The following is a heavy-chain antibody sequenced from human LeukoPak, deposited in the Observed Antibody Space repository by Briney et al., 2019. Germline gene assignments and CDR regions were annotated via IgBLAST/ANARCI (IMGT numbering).Heavy chain of an antibody. CDR2: ISSSGSTI. D-gene: IGHD3-22*01. CDR3: ARRGYYDSSGYDY. V-gene: IGHV3-48*03. CDR1: GFTFTSYE. Sequence: GGSLRLSCAASGFTFTSYEMNWVRQAPGKGLEWVSYISSSGSTIYYADSVKGRFTISRDNAKNSLYLQMSSLRAEDTAVYYCARRGYYDSSGYDYWGQGTLVTVSS. J-gene: IGHJ4*02.